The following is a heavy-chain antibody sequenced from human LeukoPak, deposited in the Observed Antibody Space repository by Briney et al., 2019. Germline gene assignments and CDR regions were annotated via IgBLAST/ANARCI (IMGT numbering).Heavy chain of an antibody. CDR2: IIPILGIA. J-gene: IGHJ4*02. V-gene: IGHV1-69*04. CDR3: ARERGGSGSYYLDY. CDR1: GGTFSSYA. D-gene: IGHD3-10*01. Sequence: LVKVSCKASGGTFSSYAISWVRQAPGQGLEWMGRIIPILGIANYAQKFQGRVTITADKSTSTAYMELSSLRSEDTAVYYCARERGGSGSYYLDYWGQGTLVTVSS.